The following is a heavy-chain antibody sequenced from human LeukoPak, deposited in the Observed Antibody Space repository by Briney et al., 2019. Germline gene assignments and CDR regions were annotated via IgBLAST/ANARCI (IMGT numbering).Heavy chain of an antibody. CDR2: VNPDGNEK. CDR1: GFNFGDFA. D-gene: IGHD2-2*01. V-gene: IGHV3-7*04. CDR3: ARGQYQLL. J-gene: IGHJ4*02. Sequence: GGSLRLSCAASGFNFGDFAMNWVRQAPGKGLEWVAKVNPDGNEKYYVDSVRGRFTISKDNPKNSVYLQMDSLKAEDTAVYYCARGQYQLLWGKGALIIVSS.